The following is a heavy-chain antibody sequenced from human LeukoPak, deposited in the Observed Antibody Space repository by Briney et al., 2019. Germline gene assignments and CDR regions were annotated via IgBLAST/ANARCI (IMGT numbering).Heavy chain of an antibody. CDR2: ISGRGEAI. D-gene: IGHD2-15*01. Sequence: GGTLRLPCAASGFTFSSYGMSWVRQAPGKGLEWISYISGRGEAIFYADSVQGRFTISRDNAKNSIYLQMNGLTAEDTAVYYCARTYGSGSLDYGGQGTLVTVSS. V-gene: IGHV3-48*01. CDR1: GFTFSSYG. J-gene: IGHJ4*02. CDR3: ARTYGSGSLDY.